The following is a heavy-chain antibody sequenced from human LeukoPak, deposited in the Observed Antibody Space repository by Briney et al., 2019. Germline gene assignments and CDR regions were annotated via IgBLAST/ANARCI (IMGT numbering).Heavy chain of an antibody. CDR2: INLNGGGT. V-gene: IGHV1-2*02. Sequence: KPGASVKVSCKASGYTLTSYYLHWVRQAPGQGLEWLGWINLNGGGTLSAQKFQGRVTMTRDASISTACMELSGLRSDDTAVYYCATRCTNGVCYKAYYMDVWGKGTTVTVSS. D-gene: IGHD2-8*01. J-gene: IGHJ6*03. CDR3: ATRCTNGVCYKAYYMDV. CDR1: GYTLTSYY.